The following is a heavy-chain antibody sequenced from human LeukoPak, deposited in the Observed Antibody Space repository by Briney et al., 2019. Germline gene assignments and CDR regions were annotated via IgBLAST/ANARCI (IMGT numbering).Heavy chain of an antibody. V-gene: IGHV3-30-3*01. Sequence: GGSLRLSCAASGFTFSSYAMHWARQAPGKGLEWVAVISYDGSNKYYADSVKGRFTISRDNSKNTLYLQMNSLRAEDTAVYYCARDRFLGYYYDSSGYGMDVWGQGTTVTVSS. D-gene: IGHD3-22*01. CDR2: ISYDGSNK. CDR3: ARDRFLGYYYDSSGYGMDV. J-gene: IGHJ6*02. CDR1: GFTFSSYA.